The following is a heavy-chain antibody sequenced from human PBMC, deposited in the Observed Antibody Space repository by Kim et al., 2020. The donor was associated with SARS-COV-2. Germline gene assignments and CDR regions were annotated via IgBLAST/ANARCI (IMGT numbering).Heavy chain of an antibody. CDR2: IKSKTDGGTT. J-gene: IGHJ4*02. V-gene: IGHV3-15*01. Sequence: GGSLRLSCAASGFTFSNAWMSWVRQAPGKGLEWVGRIKSKTDGGTTDYAAPVKGRFTISRDDSKNTLYLQMNSLKTEDTAVYYCTSSMVRVVIMGLWGQGTLVTVSS. D-gene: IGHD3-10*01. CDR1: GFTFSNAW. CDR3: TSSMVRVVIMGL.